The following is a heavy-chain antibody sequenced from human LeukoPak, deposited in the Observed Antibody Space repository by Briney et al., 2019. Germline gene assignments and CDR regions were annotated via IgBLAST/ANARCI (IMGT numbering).Heavy chain of an antibody. J-gene: IGHJ3*02. D-gene: IGHD2-21*01. Sequence: PGGSLRLSCAASGFTFSSYAMYWVRQAPGKGLEWVSGISGSGGSTYYADSVKGRFTISRDNSKNSLYLQMNSLRAEDTAVYYCLTIVETDLDAFDIWGQGTKVTVSS. CDR3: LTIVETDLDAFDI. V-gene: IGHV3-23*01. CDR1: GFTFSSYA. CDR2: ISGSGGST.